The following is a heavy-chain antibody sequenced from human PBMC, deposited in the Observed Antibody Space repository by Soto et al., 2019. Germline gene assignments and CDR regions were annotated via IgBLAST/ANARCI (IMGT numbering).Heavy chain of an antibody. CDR2: INDRGSI. CDR1: GGSFSGYY. V-gene: IGHV4-34*01. Sequence: QVQLQQWGAGPLRPLETLSLTCGVSGGSFSGYYWAWIRQSPGKGLEWIGEINDRGSINYNTCLKRLVSISVDTSKSHYSLNLRSVTAADTAVYYCARESHDILTGPPWVWYFDLWGRGTLVTVSS. CDR3: ARESHDILTGPPWVWYFDL. J-gene: IGHJ2*01. D-gene: IGHD3-9*01.